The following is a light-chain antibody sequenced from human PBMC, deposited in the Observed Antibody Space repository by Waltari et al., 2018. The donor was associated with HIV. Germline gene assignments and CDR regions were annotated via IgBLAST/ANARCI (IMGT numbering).Light chain of an antibody. Sequence: ETVLTQSPATLSVSPGERVIVSCRASQTIGINLAWYQQKPGQGPRLLIYGASTRATGIPGRFNGTGSGTEFTLTISGLQSEDFAIYYCQEYNSWPPRYTFGQGTKVEMK. CDR2: GAS. J-gene: IGKJ2*01. CDR1: QTIGIN. V-gene: IGKV3-15*01. CDR3: QEYNSWPPRYT.